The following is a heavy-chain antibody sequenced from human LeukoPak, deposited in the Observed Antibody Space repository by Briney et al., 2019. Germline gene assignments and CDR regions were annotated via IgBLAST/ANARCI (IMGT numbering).Heavy chain of an antibody. V-gene: IGHV4-39*07. CDR3: ARADRGTYYDILTGYGNWFDP. J-gene: IGHJ5*02. CDR1: GDSISSYY. CDR2: IYYSGST. D-gene: IGHD3-9*01. Sequence: SETLSLTCTVSGDSISSYYWGWIRQPPGKGLEWIGSIYYSGSTYYNPSLKSRVTISVDTSKNQFSLKLSSVTAADTAVYYCARADRGTYYDILTGYGNWFDPWGQGTLVTVSS.